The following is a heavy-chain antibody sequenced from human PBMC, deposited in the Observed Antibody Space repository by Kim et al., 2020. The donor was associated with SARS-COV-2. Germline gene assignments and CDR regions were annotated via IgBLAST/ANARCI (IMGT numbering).Heavy chain of an antibody. CDR3: ARGYSGSYFSYFQH. Sequence: ADSVKGRFTIDRDNSKNTLYLQRISLRAEDTAVYYCARGYSGSYFSYFQHWGQGTLVTVSS. D-gene: IGHD1-26*01. V-gene: IGHV3-30*01. J-gene: IGHJ1*01.